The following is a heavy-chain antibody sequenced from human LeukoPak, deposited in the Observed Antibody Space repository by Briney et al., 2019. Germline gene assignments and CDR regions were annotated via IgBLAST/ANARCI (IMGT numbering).Heavy chain of an antibody. J-gene: IGHJ4*02. CDR3: AKDIRVRGYYFDY. Sequence: PGGSLRLSCAASGFTFSSYGMSWVRQAPGKELEWVSAISGSGGSTYYADSVKGRFTISRDNSKNTLYLQMNSLRAEDTAVYYCAKDIRVRGYYFDYWGQGTLVTVSS. D-gene: IGHD3-10*01. CDR2: ISGSGGST. V-gene: IGHV3-23*01. CDR1: GFTFSSYG.